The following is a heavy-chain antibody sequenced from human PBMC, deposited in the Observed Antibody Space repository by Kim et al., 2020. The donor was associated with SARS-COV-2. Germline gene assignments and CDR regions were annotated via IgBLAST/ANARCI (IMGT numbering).Heavy chain of an antibody. CDR2: ISRSGTTK. Sequence: GGSLRLSCAASGFTFSSYEMNWVRQAPGKGLEWVSYISRSGTTKSYADSVKGRFTISRDNAKNSLYLQMNSLRAEDTAVYYCAREVTQTPDAFDIWGQGTMVTVSS. V-gene: IGHV3-48*03. CDR3: AREVTQTPDAFDI. J-gene: IGHJ3*02. D-gene: IGHD3-10*01. CDR1: GFTFSSYE.